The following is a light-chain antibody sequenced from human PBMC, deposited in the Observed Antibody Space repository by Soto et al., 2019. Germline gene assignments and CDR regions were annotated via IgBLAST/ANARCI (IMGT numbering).Light chain of an antibody. CDR1: SSDVGGYTY. V-gene: IGLV2-14*01. Sequence: QSVLTQPASVSGSPGQSITISCTGTSSDVGGYTYVSWYQQHPGKAPKLMIYEVSNRPSGVSTRFSGSKSGNTASLTISGLQAEDEAEYYCSSYTRSNTLPYVFGTGTKVTVL. CDR3: SSYTRSNTLPYV. J-gene: IGLJ1*01. CDR2: EVS.